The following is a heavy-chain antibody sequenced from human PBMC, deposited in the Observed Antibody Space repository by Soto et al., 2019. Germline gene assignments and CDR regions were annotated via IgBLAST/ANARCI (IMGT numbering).Heavy chain of an antibody. J-gene: IGHJ5*02. CDR1: GGTFSSYA. Sequence: GASVKVSCKASGGTFSSYAISWVRQAPGQGLEWMGGIIPIFGTANYAQKFQGRVTITADESTSTAYMELSSLRSEDTAVYYCARDGGSGSYWFDPWGQGTLVTVSS. D-gene: IGHD3-10*01. CDR3: ARDGGSGSYWFDP. CDR2: IIPIFGTA. V-gene: IGHV1-69*13.